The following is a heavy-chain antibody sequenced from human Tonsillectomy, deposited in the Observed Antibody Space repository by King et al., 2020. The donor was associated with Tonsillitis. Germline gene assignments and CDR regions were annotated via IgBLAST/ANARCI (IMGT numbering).Heavy chain of an antibody. D-gene: IGHD3-16*01. Sequence: VQLVESGAEVKKPGASVKVSCKASGYTFTSYYIHWVRQAPGQGLEWIGIINPSGGSTSYAQKFQGRVTMTRDTSTSTVYMELSSLRSEDTAVYYCARDLANYYFDYWGQGTLVTVSS. CDR1: GYTFTSYY. V-gene: IGHV1-46*01. CDR3: ARDLANYYFDY. J-gene: IGHJ4*02. CDR2: INPSGGST.